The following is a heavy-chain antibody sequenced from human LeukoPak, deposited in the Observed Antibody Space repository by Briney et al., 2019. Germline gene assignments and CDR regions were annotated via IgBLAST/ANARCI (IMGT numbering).Heavy chain of an antibody. Sequence: GSSVKVSCKASGGTFSSYAISWVRQAPGQGLEWMGWISAYNGNTNYAQKLQGRVTMTTDTSTSTAYMELRSLRSDDTAVYYCARLWGYCSSTSCYTGNWFDPWGQGTLVTVSS. CDR1: GGTFSSYA. D-gene: IGHD2-2*02. CDR2: ISAYNGNT. J-gene: IGHJ5*02. V-gene: IGHV1-18*01. CDR3: ARLWGYCSSTSCYTGNWFDP.